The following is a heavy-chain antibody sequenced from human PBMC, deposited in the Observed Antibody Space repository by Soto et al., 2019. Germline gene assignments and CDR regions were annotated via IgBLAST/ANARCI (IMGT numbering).Heavy chain of an antibody. CDR2: IIPILGIA. V-gene: IGHV1-69*08. CDR1: GGTFSSYT. D-gene: IGHD2-21*02. J-gene: IGHJ4*02. CDR3: ARDRTVVTATTNFDY. Sequence: QVQLVQSGAEVKKPGSSVKVSCKASGGTFSSYTISWVRQAPGQGLEWMGRIIPILGIANYAQKFQGRVALTADKSTSTAYMELSSLRSEDTAVYYCARDRTVVTATTNFDYWGQGTLVTVSS.